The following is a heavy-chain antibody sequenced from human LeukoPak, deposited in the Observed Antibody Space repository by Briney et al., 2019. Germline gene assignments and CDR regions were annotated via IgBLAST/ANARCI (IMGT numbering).Heavy chain of an antibody. CDR1: GFTVSSNY. Sequence: GGSLRLSCAASGFTVSSNYMNWVRQAPGKGLEWVSVIYGGGNIYYVDSVKGRFTISRDNSKNTLYLQMNSLRAEDTAVYYCARGAGYNYPYYFDYWGQGTLVTVSS. V-gene: IGHV3-53*01. CDR2: IYGGGNI. CDR3: ARGAGYNYPYYFDY. D-gene: IGHD5-24*01. J-gene: IGHJ4*02.